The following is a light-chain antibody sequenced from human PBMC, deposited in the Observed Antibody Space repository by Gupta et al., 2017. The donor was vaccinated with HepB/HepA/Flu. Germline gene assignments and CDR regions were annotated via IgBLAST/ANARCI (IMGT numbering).Light chain of an antibody. CDR1: SLRSYY. V-gene: IGLV3-19*01. Sequence: SSELTQDPAVSVALGQTVRITCQGDSLRSYYASWYQQKPTQDPRLGIYSRHSRPSGIPDRFSFSSSGNTASFTLTGAQAEDEGVDDYCCRANNSHYHGLFGGGTKMTVL. CDR3: CCRANNSHYHGL. J-gene: IGLJ3*02. CDR2: SRH.